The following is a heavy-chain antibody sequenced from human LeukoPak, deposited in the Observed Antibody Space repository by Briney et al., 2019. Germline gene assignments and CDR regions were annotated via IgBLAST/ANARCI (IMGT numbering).Heavy chain of an antibody. CDR1: GFTFSSYA. V-gene: IGHV3-53*01. D-gene: IGHD4-23*01. CDR2: IYSGGST. Sequence: PGGSLRLSCAASGFTFSSYAMHWVRQAPGKGLEWVSVIYSGGSTYYADSVKGRFTISRDNSKNTLYLQMNSLRAEDTAVYYCARVIDGNNWGQGTLVTVSS. J-gene: IGHJ4*02. CDR3: ARVIDGNN.